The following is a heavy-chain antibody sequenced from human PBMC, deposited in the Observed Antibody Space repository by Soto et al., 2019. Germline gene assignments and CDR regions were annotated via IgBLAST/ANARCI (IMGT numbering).Heavy chain of an antibody. Sequence: EVQLAESGGGLAQPGGSLRLSCAASGFTLSGYAMDWVRQAPGKGLEYVSGISSNGVGTYYANSVQGRFTISRDNSKNTVYLQMGSLRPEDMAVYYCARRARPDFYYMDVWGQSDHGHRLL. CDR2: ISSNGVGT. D-gene: IGHD6-6*01. V-gene: IGHV3-64*01. CDR1: GFTLSGYA. J-gene: IGHJ6*03. CDR3: ARRARPDFYYMDV.